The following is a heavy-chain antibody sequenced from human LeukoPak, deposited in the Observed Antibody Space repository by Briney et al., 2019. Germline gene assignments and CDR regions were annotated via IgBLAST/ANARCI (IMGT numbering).Heavy chain of an antibody. CDR2: INPSSGDT. D-gene: IGHD2-8*01. V-gene: IGHV1-2*02. CDR1: GYTFTDYH. J-gene: IGHJ4*02. Sequence: ASVKVSCTDFGYTFTDYHMHWVRQAPGQGLEWMGWINPSSGDTNYAQKFQGRVTMNRDTTISTAYMELSSLRSDDTAVFYCATLMAHLDYWGQGTLVTVSS. CDR3: ATLMAHLDY.